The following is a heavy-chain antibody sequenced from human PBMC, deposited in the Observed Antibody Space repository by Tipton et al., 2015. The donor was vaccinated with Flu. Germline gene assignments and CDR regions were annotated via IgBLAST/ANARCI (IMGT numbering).Heavy chain of an antibody. CDR2: ISGDDGET. V-gene: IGHV1-18*01. CDR1: GYTFINYG. D-gene: IGHD4-17*01. Sequence: QLVQSGGEVKKPGASVKVSCKASGYTFINYGISWVRQAPGQGLECMGLISGDDGETNYVQKYYVRVTMTTDTSTSTAYMELKSLRSDDTAGYYCARDYQGDYVFDYWGQGTLVTVSS. J-gene: IGHJ4*02. CDR3: ARDYQGDYVFDY.